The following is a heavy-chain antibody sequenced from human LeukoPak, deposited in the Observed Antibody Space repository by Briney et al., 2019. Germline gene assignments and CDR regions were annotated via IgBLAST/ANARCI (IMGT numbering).Heavy chain of an antibody. J-gene: IGHJ4*02. Sequence: GGSLRLSCAASGFTFSSYAMSWVRQAPGKGLEWVSVISGSGTNTDYADSVKGRFTISRDNSKNTLYLQMNSLRAEDTAVYYCAKDTQGGYSYGPYYFDYWGQGTLVTVSS. V-gene: IGHV3-23*01. CDR2: ISGSGTNT. CDR3: AKDTQGGYSYGPYYFDY. D-gene: IGHD5-18*01. CDR1: GFTFSSYA.